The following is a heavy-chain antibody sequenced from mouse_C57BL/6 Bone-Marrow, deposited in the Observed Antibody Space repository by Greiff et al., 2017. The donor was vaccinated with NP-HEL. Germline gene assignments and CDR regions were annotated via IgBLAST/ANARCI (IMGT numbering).Heavy chain of an antibody. Sequence: QVQLQQPGAELVRPGTSVKLSCKASGYTFTTYPIEWVKQNHGKSLEWIGNFHPYNDDTEYTEKFKNKATLTVEKSSSTVYLELSRLTSDDSSVYYCARGGNYWYYFDYWGQGTTLTVSS. V-gene: IGHV1-47*01. CDR3: ARGGNYWYYFDY. J-gene: IGHJ2*01. D-gene: IGHD2-1*01. CDR1: GYTFTTYP. CDR2: FHPYNDDT.